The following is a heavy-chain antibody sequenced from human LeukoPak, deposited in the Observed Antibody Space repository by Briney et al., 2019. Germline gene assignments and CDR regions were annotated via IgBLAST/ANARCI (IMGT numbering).Heavy chain of an antibody. J-gene: IGHJ4*02. Sequence: PGGSLRLSCAASGFTFSSYAMSWVRQAPGKGLEWVSGINWNGGSTGYADSVKGRFTISRDNAKNSLYLQVNSLSAEDTAVYYCARSRSGYYEDYWGQGTLVTVSS. CDR2: INWNGGST. CDR3: ARSRSGYYEDY. CDR1: GFTFSSYA. V-gene: IGHV3-20*04. D-gene: IGHD3-22*01.